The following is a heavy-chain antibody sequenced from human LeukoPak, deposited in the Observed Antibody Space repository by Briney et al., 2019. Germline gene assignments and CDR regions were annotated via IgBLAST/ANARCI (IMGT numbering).Heavy chain of an antibody. CDR1: GGSFSDYY. D-gene: IGHD4-4*01. CDR2: INHTGST. Sequence: SETLSLTCAVCGGSFSDYYWSWIRQPPGKGLEWIGDINHTGSTNYNPPLKSRVTISVDRSKNQFSLKLSSVIAADTAVYYCARGGTTAQGSYYFGMDVWGQGTTVTVSS. CDR3: ARGGTTAQGSYYFGMDV. J-gene: IGHJ6*02. V-gene: IGHV4-34*01.